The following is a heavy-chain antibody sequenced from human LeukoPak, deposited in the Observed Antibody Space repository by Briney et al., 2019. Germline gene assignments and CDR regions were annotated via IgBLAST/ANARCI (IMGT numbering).Heavy chain of an antibody. CDR2: IYYSGST. V-gene: IGHV4-59*08. CDR1: GGSISSYY. J-gene: IGHJ3*02. Sequence: SETLSLTCTVSGGSISSYYWSWIRQPPGKGLEWIGYIYYSGSTNYNPSLKSRVTISVDTSKNQFSLKLSSVTAADTAVYYCARVDYGDYVEAFDIWGQGTMVTVPS. CDR3: ARVDYGDYVEAFDI. D-gene: IGHD4-17*01.